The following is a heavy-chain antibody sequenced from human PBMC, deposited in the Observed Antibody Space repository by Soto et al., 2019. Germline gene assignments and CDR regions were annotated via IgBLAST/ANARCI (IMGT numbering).Heavy chain of an antibody. CDR1: GFSVTNNY. Sequence: EVQVVESGGGLVQPGGSLRLSCAASGFSVTNNYMNWVRQAPGKGLEWVSIIDIGGNTYYADSVKDRFTISRDNSRNTLYLNMDSLRAEDTAVYYCARGRGSTGYLGREHYFDYWGQGTLVTVS. D-gene: IGHD2-2*01. CDR2: IDIGGNT. J-gene: IGHJ4*02. V-gene: IGHV3-66*01. CDR3: ARGRGSTGYLGREHYFDY.